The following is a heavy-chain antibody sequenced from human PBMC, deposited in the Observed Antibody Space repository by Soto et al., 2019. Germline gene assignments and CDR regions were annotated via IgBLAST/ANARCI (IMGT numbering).Heavy chain of an antibody. J-gene: IGHJ4*02. Sequence: PGGSLRLSCAASGFTFSSYAMSWVRQATGKGLEWVSAISGSGGSTYYADSVKGRFTISRDNSKNTLYLQMNSLRAEDTAVYYCYYYGSGSYYKGPYYFDYWGQGTLVTVSS. V-gene: IGHV3-23*01. CDR2: ISGSGGST. CDR3: YYYGSGSYYKGPYYFDY. CDR1: GFTFSSYA. D-gene: IGHD3-10*01.